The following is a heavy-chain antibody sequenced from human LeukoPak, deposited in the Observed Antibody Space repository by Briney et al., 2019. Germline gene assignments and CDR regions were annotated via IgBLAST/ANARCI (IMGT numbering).Heavy chain of an antibody. J-gene: IGHJ4*02. D-gene: IGHD3-3*01. CDR3: ARDERLLSFLK. CDR1: GFTFSSYS. CDR2: ISSSSSYI. Sequence: GGSLRLSCAASGFTFSSYSMNWVRQAPGKGLEWVSSISSSSSYIYYADSVKDRFTISRDNAKNSLYLQMNSLRAEDTAIYYCARDERLLSFLKWGQGTLVTVSS. V-gene: IGHV3-21*04.